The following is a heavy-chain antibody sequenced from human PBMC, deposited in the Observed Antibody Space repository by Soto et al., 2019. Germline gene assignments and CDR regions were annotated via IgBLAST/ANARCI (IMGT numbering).Heavy chain of an antibody. CDR3: TRDPRNYYDSIGSANCLDP. J-gene: IGHJ5*02. CDR2: IRSKTNSYAT. CDR1: GFTFSGSA. V-gene: IGHV3-73*01. Sequence: GGSLRLSCAASGFTFSGSAMHWVRQASGKGLEWVGRIRSKTNSYATAYAASVKGRFTISRDDSKDTAYLQMNSLKTEDTAVYYCTRDPRNYYDSIGSANCLDPWGQGTRVTVFS. D-gene: IGHD3-22*01.